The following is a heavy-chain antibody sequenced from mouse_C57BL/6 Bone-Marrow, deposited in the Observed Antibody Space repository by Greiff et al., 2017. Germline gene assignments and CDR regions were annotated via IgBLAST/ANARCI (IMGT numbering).Heavy chain of an antibody. CDR2: IDPSDSET. CDR1: GYTFTSYW. V-gene: IGHV1-52*01. D-gene: IGHD2-1*01. CDR3: ARVRFRGNYLYFDV. Sequence: QVQLQQPGAELVRPGSSVKLSCKASGYTFTSYWMHWVKQRPIQGLEWIGNIDPSDSETHYNQKFKDKATLTVDKSSSTAYMQLSSLTSEDSAVYYCARVRFRGNYLYFDVWGTGTTVTVSS. J-gene: IGHJ1*03.